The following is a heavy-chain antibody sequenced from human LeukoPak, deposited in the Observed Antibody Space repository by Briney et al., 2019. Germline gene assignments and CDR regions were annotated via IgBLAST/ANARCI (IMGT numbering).Heavy chain of an antibody. CDR3: ARERWLQLRNYDY. CDR1: GYTFTRYF. J-gene: IGHJ4*02. V-gene: IGHV1-46*01. D-gene: IGHD5-24*01. CDR2: INPSGGGT. Sequence: ASVKVSCKASGYTFTRYFIHWVRQAPGQGLEWVGIINPSGGGTNYAQKLQGRVTMTTDTSTSTAYMELRSLRSDDTAVYYCARERWLQLRNYDYWGQGTLVTVSS.